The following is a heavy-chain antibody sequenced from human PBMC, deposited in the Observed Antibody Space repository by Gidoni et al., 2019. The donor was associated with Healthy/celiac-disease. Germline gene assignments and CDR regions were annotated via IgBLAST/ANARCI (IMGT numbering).Heavy chain of an antibody. CDR2: IYYSGST. V-gene: IGHV4-39*07. J-gene: IGHJ5*02. CDR3: ARAPLLTMMQHWFDP. D-gene: IGHD3-22*01. CDR1: GGSLSSSSYY. Sequence: QLQLQASCPGLVKPSETLSLTCTVSGGSLSSSSYYWGWIRQPPGKGLEWIGSIYYSGSTYYNPSLKSRVTISVDTSKNQFSRKLSSVTAADTDVYYCARAPLLTMMQHWFDPWGQGTLVTVSS.